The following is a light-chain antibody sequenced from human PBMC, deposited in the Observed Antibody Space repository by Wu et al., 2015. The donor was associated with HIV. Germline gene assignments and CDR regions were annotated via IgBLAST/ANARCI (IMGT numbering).Light chain of an antibody. Sequence: LLTQSPGTLSLSPGERATLSCRASQSFNSKYLAWYQQKPGQAPRLLIYDAYSRATGVPDRFSGSGSGTDFTLTISRLEPEDFAVYYCQQYNSLRCTFGQGTKLEIK. CDR2: DAY. V-gene: IGKV3-20*01. CDR3: QQYNSLRCT. J-gene: IGKJ2*02. CDR1: QSFNSKY.